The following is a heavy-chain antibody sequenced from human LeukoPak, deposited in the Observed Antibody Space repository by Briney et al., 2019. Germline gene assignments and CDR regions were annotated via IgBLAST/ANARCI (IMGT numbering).Heavy chain of an antibody. D-gene: IGHD3-10*01. J-gene: IGHJ6*02. CDR2: IYYSGST. CDR1: GGSISSSSYY. CDR3: ARHNYGSGSYYHYYYYGMDV. Sequence: PSETLSLTCTVSGGSISSSSYYWGWIRQPPGKGLEWIGSIYYSGSTYYNPSLKSRVTISVDTSKNQFSLKLSSVTAADTAMYYCARHNYGSGSYYHYYYYGMDVWGQGTTVTVSS. V-gene: IGHV4-39*01.